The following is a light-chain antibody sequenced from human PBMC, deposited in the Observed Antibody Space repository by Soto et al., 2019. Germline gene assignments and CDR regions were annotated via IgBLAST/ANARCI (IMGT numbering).Light chain of an antibody. CDR3: QAWDSSTVV. CDR2: QDS. V-gene: IGLV3-1*01. J-gene: IGLJ2*01. CDR1: KLGDKY. Sequence: SYEPTQPPSVSVSPGQTASITCSGDKLGDKYVCWYHQKSGQSPVLVIYQDSQRPSGIPERFSGSNSGNTATLTISGTQAMDEADYYCQAWDSSTVVFGGGTKLTVL.